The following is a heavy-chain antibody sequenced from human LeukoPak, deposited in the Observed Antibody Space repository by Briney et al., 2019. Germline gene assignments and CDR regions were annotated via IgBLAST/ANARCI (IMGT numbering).Heavy chain of an antibody. CDR3: ARAFESGGDRSGAMDV. D-gene: IGHD2-21*02. J-gene: IGHJ6*02. CDR1: GFTFSSYS. Sequence: GGSLRLSCAASGFTFSSYSMNWVRQAPGKGLEWVSSISSSSSYIYYADSVKGRFTISRDNAKNSLYLRMNSLRAEDTAVYYCARAFESGGDRSGAMDVWGQGTTVTVSS. CDR2: ISSSSSYI. V-gene: IGHV3-21*01.